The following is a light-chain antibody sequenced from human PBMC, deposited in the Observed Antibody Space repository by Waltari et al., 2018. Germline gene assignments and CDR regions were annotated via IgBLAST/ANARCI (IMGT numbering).Light chain of an antibody. J-gene: IGLJ3*02. CDR1: SSNIGVTD. CDR2: SID. CDR3: STWDDILGGPV. V-gene: IGLV1-44*01. Sequence: QSVLTQPPSASGTPGPRVSFSCSGGSSNIGVTDLTWYQQLPGTAPKLLIHSIDQRPSGVPDRFSGSKSGTSASLAISGLQSEDEADYFCSTWDDILGGPVFGGGTKVTVL.